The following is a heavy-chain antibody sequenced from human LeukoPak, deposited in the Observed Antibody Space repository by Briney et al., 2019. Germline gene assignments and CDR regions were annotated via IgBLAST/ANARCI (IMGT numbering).Heavy chain of an antibody. CDR1: GGSISGYF. Sequence: SETLSLTCTVSGGSISGYFWSWIRQPPGKGPEWIGYIYSTGNTNYSPSLSSRVTISVDTSKNQLSLNLRFVTATDTAVYYMDVWGKGTSVTVSA. CDR2: IYSTGNT. V-gene: IGHV4-4*09. CDR3: DV. J-gene: IGHJ6*04.